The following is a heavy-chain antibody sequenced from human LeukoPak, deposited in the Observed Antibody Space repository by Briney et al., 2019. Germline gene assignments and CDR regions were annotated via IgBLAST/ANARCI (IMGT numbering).Heavy chain of an antibody. CDR1: GFTFTSSA. CDR2: IVVGSGNT. Sequence: SVKVSCKASGFTFTSSAMQWVRQARGQRLEWIGWIVVGSGNTNYAQKFQERVTITRDMSTSTAYMELSSLRSEDTAVYYCAATPDYYYDSSGYYYWGQGTLVTVSS. CDR3: AATPDYYYDSSGYYY. V-gene: IGHV1-58*02. D-gene: IGHD3-22*01. J-gene: IGHJ4*02.